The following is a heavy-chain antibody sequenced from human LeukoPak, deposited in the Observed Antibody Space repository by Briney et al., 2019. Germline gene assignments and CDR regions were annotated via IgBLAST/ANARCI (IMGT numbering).Heavy chain of an antibody. V-gene: IGHV1-69*05. CDR3: AKSPTIFGAFDY. CDR1: GGTFSSYA. D-gene: IGHD3-3*01. J-gene: IGHJ4*02. Sequence: ASVKVSCKASGGTFSSYAISWVRQAPGQGLEWMGGIIPIFGTANYAQKFQGRVTITTDESTSTVYMELSSLRSEDTAVYYCAKSPTIFGAFDYWGQGTLVTVSS. CDR2: IIPIFGTA.